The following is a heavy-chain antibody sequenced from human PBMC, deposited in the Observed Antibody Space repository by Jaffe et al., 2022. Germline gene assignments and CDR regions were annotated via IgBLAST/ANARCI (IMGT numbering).Heavy chain of an antibody. V-gene: IGHV3-48*03. CDR1: GFTFSSDK. CDR2: ISPSGSDT. Sequence: EEQLVESGGGLVQPGGSLRLSCAASGFTFSSDKMHWVRRAPGKGLEWVSYISPSGSDTCYADSVKGRFTISRDNAKNSLYLQMNSLSAEDTAVYYCAREDRRNAYNFDFWGQGTLLTVSS. D-gene: IGHD1-1*01. J-gene: IGHJ4*02. CDR3: AREDRRNAYNFDF.